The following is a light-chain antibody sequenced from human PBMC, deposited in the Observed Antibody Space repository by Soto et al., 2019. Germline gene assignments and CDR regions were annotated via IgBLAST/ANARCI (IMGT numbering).Light chain of an antibody. V-gene: IGLV2-11*01. CDR1: SSDVGGYNY. J-gene: IGLJ2*01. CDR3: CSYAGSYTSPYVV. Sequence: QSVLTQPRSVSGSPGQSVTISCTGTSSDVGGYNYVSWYQQHPGKAPKLMIYDVSKRPSGVPDRFSGSKSGNTASLTISGLQAEDEADYYCCSYAGSYTSPYVVFGGGTKLTVL. CDR2: DVS.